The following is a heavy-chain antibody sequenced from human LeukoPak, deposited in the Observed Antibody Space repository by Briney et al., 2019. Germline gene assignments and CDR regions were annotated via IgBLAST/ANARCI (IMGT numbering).Heavy chain of an antibody. CDR2: IYYSGST. CDR1: GGSISSYY. V-gene: IGHV4-59*08. D-gene: IGHD2/OR15-2a*01. J-gene: IGHJ4*02. CDR3: ARHGMSMAFDY. Sequence: PSETLSLTCTVSGGSISSYYWSWIRQPPGKGLEWIGYIYYSGSTNYNPSLKSRVTISVDTSKNQFSLKLSSVTAADTAVYYCARHGMSMAFDYWGQGTLVTVSS.